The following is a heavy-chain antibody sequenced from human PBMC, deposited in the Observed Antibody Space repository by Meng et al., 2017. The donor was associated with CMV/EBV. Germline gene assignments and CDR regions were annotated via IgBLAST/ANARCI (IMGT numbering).Heavy chain of an antibody. D-gene: IGHD3/OR15-3a*01. CDR2: IYYSGST. Sequence: LPGSPPGLGNPSQTLSLTCPVSGGSISSGDYYWSWIRQPPGKGLEWIGYIYYSGSTYYNPSLKSRVTISVDTSKNQFSLKLSSVTAADTAVYYCAREEIGLDPWGQGTLVTVSS. CDR1: GGSISSGDYY. J-gene: IGHJ5*02. V-gene: IGHV4-30-4*08. CDR3: AREEIGLDP.